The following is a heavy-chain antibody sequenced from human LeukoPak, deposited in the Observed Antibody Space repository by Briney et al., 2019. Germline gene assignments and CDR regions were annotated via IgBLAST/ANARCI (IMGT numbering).Heavy chain of an antibody. J-gene: IGHJ3*02. D-gene: IGHD2-2*02. CDR1: GGSISSYY. Sequence: SETLSLTCTVSGGSISSYYWSWIRQPPGKGLEWIGYIYYSGGTNYNPSLKSRVTISVDTSKNQFSLKLSSVTAADTAVYYCARFIVVVPAAIPSLARDDAFDIWGQGTMVTVSS. CDR3: ARFIVVVPAAIPSLARDDAFDI. V-gene: IGHV4-59*08. CDR2: IYYSGGT.